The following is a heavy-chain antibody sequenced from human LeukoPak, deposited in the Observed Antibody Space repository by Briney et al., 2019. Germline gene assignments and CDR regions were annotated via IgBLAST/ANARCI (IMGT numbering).Heavy chain of an antibody. V-gene: IGHV3-21*01. D-gene: IGHD2-2*01. CDR1: GFVFSSYS. Sequence: GGSLRLSCAASGFVFSSYSMHWVRQAPGKGLEWVSSISIGSTYIYYADSVKGRFTISRDNAKNSLYLQMNSLRAEDTAIYYCARGFCSSTTCLYYFEYWGQGTPVTVSS. J-gene: IGHJ4*02. CDR2: ISIGSTYI. CDR3: ARGFCSSTTCLYYFEY.